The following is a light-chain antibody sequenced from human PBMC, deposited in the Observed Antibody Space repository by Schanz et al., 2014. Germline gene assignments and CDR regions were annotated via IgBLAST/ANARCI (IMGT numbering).Light chain of an antibody. Sequence: DIVLTQSPGTLSLSPGERATLSCRASQSVGSNYLAWFQQKPGQAPRLLIYGASTRATGIPARFSGSGSGTDFTLTISSLQAEDVAVYYCQQYYTTPFTFGPGTKVEIK. V-gene: IGKV3-20*01. CDR1: QSVGSNY. CDR3: QQYYTTPFT. CDR2: GAS. J-gene: IGKJ3*01.